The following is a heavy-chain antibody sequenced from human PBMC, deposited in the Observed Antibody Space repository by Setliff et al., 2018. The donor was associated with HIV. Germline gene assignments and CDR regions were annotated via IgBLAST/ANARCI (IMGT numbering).Heavy chain of an antibody. Sequence: SETLSLTCSVSGGSIRDDYWTWIRQPPGKGLEWIGLIFHRGDTDYNASLKSRITLSVDMSKHQFSLKVTSVTAADTAVYFCARHAAAAPFRYWGQGTLVTVSS. V-gene: IGHV4-59*08. J-gene: IGHJ4*02. CDR3: ARHAAAAPFRY. CDR2: IFHRGDT. CDR1: GGSIRDDY. D-gene: IGHD6-13*01.